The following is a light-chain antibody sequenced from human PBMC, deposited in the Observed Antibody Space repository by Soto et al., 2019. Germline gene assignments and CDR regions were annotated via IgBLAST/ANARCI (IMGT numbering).Light chain of an antibody. CDR1: QSISSY. CDR2: AAS. Sequence: DIQMTQSPSSLSASVGGRVTITCRASQSISSYLNWYQQKPGKAPKLLIYAASSLQSGVPSRFSGSGSGTDFTLTISSLQPEDFATYYCQQSYSTPYLTFGGGTKVDIK. V-gene: IGKV1-39*01. J-gene: IGKJ4*01. CDR3: QQSYSTPYLT.